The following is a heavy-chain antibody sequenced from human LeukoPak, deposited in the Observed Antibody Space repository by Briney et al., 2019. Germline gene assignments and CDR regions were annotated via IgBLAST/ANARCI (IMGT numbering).Heavy chain of an antibody. CDR1: GYTFTSYY. V-gene: IGHV1-18*04. D-gene: IGHD3-9*01. J-gene: IGHJ3*02. CDR3: ARDPLYDILTGYLLGAFDI. Sequence: ASVKVSCKASGYTFTSYYMHWVRQAPGQGLEWMGWISAYNGNTNYAQKLQGRVTMTTDTSTSTAYMELRSLRSDDTAVYYCARDPLYDILTGYLLGAFDIWGQGTMVTVS. CDR2: ISAYNGNT.